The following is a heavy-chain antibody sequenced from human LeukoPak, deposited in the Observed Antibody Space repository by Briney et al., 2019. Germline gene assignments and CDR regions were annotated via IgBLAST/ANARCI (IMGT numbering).Heavy chain of an antibody. J-gene: IGHJ6*02. CDR3: AKDRGFSISSYFYYGMDV. CDR1: GFTFSDYS. CDR2: ISFDGSNE. Sequence: PGGSLRLSCAASGFTFSDYSMNWVRQAPGKGLEWVATISFDGSNEYYADSVKGRFTISRDNSKNTMYLQMNSLRAEDTAIYYCAKDRGFSISSYFYYGMDVWGQGATVTVAS. V-gene: IGHV3-30*18. D-gene: IGHD2-21*01.